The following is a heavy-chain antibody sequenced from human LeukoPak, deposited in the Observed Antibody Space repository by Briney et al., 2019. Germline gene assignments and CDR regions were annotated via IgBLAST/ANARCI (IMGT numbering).Heavy chain of an antibody. Sequence: ASVKVSCKASGYTFTDYYIHWVRQAPGQGLEWMGWINPNSGGTNYAQKFQGRVTMTRDTPISTAYMELSRLRSDDTAVYYCARGGFRYSSSSFFDYWGQGTLVTVSS. CDR3: ARGGFRYSSSSFFDY. D-gene: IGHD6-6*01. J-gene: IGHJ4*02. V-gene: IGHV1-2*02. CDR1: GYTFTDYY. CDR2: INPNSGGT.